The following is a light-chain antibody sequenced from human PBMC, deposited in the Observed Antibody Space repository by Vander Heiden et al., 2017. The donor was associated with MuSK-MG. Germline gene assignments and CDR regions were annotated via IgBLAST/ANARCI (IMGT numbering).Light chain of an antibody. J-gene: IGKJ3*01. CDR2: GAS. CDR3: QQDNNCPFT. V-gene: IGKV3-15*01. CDR1: QSVSSN. Sequence: EIVMTQSPATLSVCAGERATLSCRASQSVSSNLAWYQQKPGQAPRLLIYGASTRATGIPARFSGSGSGTEFTLTISSLQSEDFAVYYCQQDNNCPFTFGHGTKVDIK.